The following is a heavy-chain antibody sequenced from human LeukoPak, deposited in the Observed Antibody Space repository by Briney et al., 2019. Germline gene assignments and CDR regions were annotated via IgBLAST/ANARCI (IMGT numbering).Heavy chain of an antibody. D-gene: IGHD5-12*01. CDR3: ARDRIVATIIDCFDY. Sequence: ASVKVSCKASGYTFTGYYMHWVRQAPGQGLEWMGWINPNSGGTNYAQKFQGRVTMTRDTSISTAYLELRRLRSDDTAVYYCARDRIVATIIDCFDYWGQGTLVTVSS. CDR2: INPNSGGT. J-gene: IGHJ4*02. V-gene: IGHV1-2*02. CDR1: GYTFTGYY.